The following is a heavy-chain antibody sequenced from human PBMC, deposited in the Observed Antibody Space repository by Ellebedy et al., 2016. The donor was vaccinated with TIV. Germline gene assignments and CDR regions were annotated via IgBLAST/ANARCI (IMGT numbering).Heavy chain of an antibody. D-gene: IGHD3-10*01. J-gene: IGHJ6*02. CDR1: GGSISSSSYY. CDR3: ARDSGPQYYYGSGSYSGYYYGMDV. V-gene: IGHV4-39*07. Sequence: SETLSLXXTVSGGSISSSSYYWGWIRQPPGKGLEWIGSIYYSGSTYYNPSLKSRVTISVDTSKNQFSLKLSSVTAADTAVYYCARDSGPQYYYGSGSYSGYYYGMDVWGQGTTVTVSS. CDR2: IYYSGST.